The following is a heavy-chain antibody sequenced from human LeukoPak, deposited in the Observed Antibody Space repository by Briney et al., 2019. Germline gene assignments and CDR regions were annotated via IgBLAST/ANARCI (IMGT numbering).Heavy chain of an antibody. CDR2: IYPGDSDT. V-gene: IGHV5-51*01. J-gene: IGHJ4*02. D-gene: IGHD5-24*01. CDR3: ARTNRDGYNWGAFDI. CDR1: GYSFTSYW. Sequence: ESLKISCKGSGYSFTSYWIGWVRQMPGKGLEWMGIIYPGDSDTRYSPSFQGQVTISADKSISTAYLQWSSLKASDTAMYYCARTNRDGYNWGAFDIWGQGTLVTVSS.